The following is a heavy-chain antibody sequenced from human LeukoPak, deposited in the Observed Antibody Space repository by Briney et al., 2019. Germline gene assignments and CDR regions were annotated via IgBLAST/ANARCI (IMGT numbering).Heavy chain of an antibody. Sequence: PGGSLRLSCAASGFTFSRYAMSWVRQAPGKGLEWVSAISGSGGSTYYADSVKGRFTISRDNSKNTLYLQMSSLRAEDTAVYYCAKAGDTAMDYFDYWGQGTLVTVSS. CDR2: ISGSGGST. CDR3: AKAGDTAMDYFDY. V-gene: IGHV3-23*01. CDR1: GFTFSRYA. J-gene: IGHJ4*02. D-gene: IGHD5-18*01.